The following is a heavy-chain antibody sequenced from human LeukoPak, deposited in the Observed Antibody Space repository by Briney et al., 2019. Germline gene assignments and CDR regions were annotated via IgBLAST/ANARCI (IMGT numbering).Heavy chain of an antibody. D-gene: IGHD5-18*01. J-gene: IGHJ5*02. CDR1: GGSISSGDYY. CDR3: ARSVDTAMVLHRGWFDP. CDR2: IYYSGST. V-gene: IGHV4-30-4*01. Sequence: SETLSLTCTVSGGSISSGDYYWSWIRQPPGKGLEWIGYIYYSGSTYYNPSLKSRVTISVDTSKNQFSLKLSSVTAADTAVYYCARSVDTAMVLHRGWFDPWGQGTLVTVSP.